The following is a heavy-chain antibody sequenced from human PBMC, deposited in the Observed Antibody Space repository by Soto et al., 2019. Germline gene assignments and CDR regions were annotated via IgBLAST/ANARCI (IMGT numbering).Heavy chain of an antibody. D-gene: IGHD2-15*01. CDR1: GFTFSSYG. V-gene: IGHV3-30*18. Sequence: PGGSRRLSCAASGFTFSSYGMHWVRQAPGKGLEWVAFISYDGSNKYYADSVKGRFTISRDNSKNTLYLQMNSLRAEDTAVYYCAKGFYCSGGSCSRGMDVWGQGTTVTVSS. CDR3: AKGFYCSGGSCSRGMDV. J-gene: IGHJ6*02. CDR2: ISYDGSNK.